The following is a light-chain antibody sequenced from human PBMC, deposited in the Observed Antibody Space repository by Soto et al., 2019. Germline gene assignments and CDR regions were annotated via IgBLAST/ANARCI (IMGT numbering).Light chain of an antibody. CDR3: QQYGSPWT. J-gene: IGKJ1*01. V-gene: IGKV3-15*01. CDR1: QSVSSK. CDR2: GAS. Sequence: EIVMTQSPATLSVSPGERATLSSRASQSVSSKLAWYQQXPGQAPRLLIYGASTRATGIPARFSGSGSGTEFTLTISRLEPEDFAVYYCQQYGSPWTFGQGTKVDI.